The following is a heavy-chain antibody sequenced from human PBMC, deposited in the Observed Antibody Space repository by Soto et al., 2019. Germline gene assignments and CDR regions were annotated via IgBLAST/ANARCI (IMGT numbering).Heavy chain of an antibody. CDR2: ISAYNGNT. D-gene: IGHD3-3*01. CDR3: ARVGPDRSLILERNWFDP. CDR1: GYTFTSYG. V-gene: IGHV1-18*04. J-gene: IGHJ5*02. Sequence: GASVKVSCKASGYTFTSYGISWVRQAPGQGLEWMGWISAYNGNTNYAQKLQGRVTMTTDTSTSTAYMELRSLRSDDTAVYYCARVGPDRSLILERNWFDPWGQGTLVTAPQ.